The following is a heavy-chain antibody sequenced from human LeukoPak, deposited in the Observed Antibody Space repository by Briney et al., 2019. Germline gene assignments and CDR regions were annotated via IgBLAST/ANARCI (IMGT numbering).Heavy chain of an antibody. J-gene: IGHJ4*02. V-gene: IGHV3-30*04. Sequence: GRSLRLSCTASGFTFSDHAMHWVRQAPGKGLEWVTVISYHARDQFYADSVKGRFTVSRDNSRNILYLQMNSLRAEDSAVYYCAAQPCMNDICYLDYWGQGTLVTVSS. CDR1: GFTFSDHA. D-gene: IGHD2-8*01. CDR2: ISYHARDQ. CDR3: AAQPCMNDICYLDY.